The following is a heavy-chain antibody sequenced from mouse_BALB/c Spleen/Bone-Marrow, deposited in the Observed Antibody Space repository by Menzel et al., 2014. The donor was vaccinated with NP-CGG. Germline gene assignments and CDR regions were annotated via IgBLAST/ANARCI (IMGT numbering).Heavy chain of an antibody. D-gene: IGHD2-4*01. J-gene: IGHJ2*01. CDR1: GYTFTSYW. CDR2: IYPGNTDT. CDR3: TSRGIMTGGFDY. V-gene: IGHV1-5*01. Sequence: VQLQQSGTILARPGVSVKMSCKASGYTFTSYWMHWVKQRPGQGLEWIGAIYPGNTDTNYNQMFKGKAKLTAVTSTSTAYMELSSLTNADSAVYYCTSRGIMTGGFDYWGQGTTLTVSS.